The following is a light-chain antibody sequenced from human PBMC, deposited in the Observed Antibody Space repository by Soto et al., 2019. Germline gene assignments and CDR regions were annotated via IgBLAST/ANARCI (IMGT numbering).Light chain of an antibody. Sequence: QSVLTQPASVSGSPGQSITISCTGTSSDVGSYNLVSWYQQHPGKAPKLMIYEVSKRPSGVSNRFSGSKSGNTASLTISGLQAEDEADYYCSSYAGSSTLSVFGTAPKVTVL. CDR1: SSDVGSYNL. V-gene: IGLV2-23*02. J-gene: IGLJ1*01. CDR2: EVS. CDR3: SSYAGSSTLSV.